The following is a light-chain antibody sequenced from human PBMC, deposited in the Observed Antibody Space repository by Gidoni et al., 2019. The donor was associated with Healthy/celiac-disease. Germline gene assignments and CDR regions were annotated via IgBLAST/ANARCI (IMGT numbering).Light chain of an antibody. V-gene: IGLV1-40*01. J-gene: IGLJ2*01. Sequence: QSVLTQPPSVSGAPGQRVTISCTGSSSNIGAGYGVHWYQQLPGTAPKFLIYGNSNRPSGVPDRFSGSKSGTSASLAITGLQAEDEADYYCQSYDSSLSGPVVFGGGTKLTVL. CDR3: QSYDSSLSGPVV. CDR1: SSNIGAGYG. CDR2: GNS.